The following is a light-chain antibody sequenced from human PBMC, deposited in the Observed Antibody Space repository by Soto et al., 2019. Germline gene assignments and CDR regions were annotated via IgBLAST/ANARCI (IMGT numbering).Light chain of an antibody. Sequence: EIVLTQSPCTLSVSPGERATLSCRASQSVSSSYLAWYQQKPGQAPRLLIYGASNWATGIPDRFSGSGSGTDFTLTISRLEPEDFAVYYCQQYGSSPPTFGQGTKVEIK. CDR2: GAS. J-gene: IGKJ1*01. CDR1: QSVSSSY. V-gene: IGKV3-20*01. CDR3: QQYGSSPPT.